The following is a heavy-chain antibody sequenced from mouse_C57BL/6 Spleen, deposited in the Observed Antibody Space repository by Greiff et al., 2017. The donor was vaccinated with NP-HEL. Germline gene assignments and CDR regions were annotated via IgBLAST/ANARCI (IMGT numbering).Heavy chain of an antibody. Sequence: VQLQQSGPGLVQPSQSLSITCTVSGFSFTSYGVHWVRQSPGKGLEWLGVIWRGGSTDYNAAFISRLSISKDNSTSQVFFKMNSLQADDTAIYYCARVPYWGQGTLVTVSA. CDR3: ARVPY. J-gene: IGHJ3*01. CDR1: GFSFTSYG. CDR2: IWRGGST. V-gene: IGHV2-2*01.